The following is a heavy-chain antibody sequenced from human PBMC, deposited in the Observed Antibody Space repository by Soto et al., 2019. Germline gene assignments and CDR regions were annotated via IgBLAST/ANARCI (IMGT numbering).Heavy chain of an antibody. Sequence: SETLSLTCAVYGGSFSGYYWSWIRQPPGKGLEWIGEINHSGSTNYNPSLKSRVTISVDTSKNQFSLKLSSVTAADTAVYYCATSQKGYNWNYFDHWGQGALVTISS. CDR1: GGSFSGYY. V-gene: IGHV4-34*01. D-gene: IGHD1-20*01. CDR3: ATSQKGYNWNYFDH. CDR2: INHSGST. J-gene: IGHJ4*02.